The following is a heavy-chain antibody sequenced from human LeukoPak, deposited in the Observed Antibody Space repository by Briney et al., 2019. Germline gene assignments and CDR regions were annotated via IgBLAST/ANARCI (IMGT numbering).Heavy chain of an antibody. CDR2: TYYSGST. J-gene: IGHJ6*03. Sequence: SETLSLTCTVSGGSISSYCWSWIRQPPGKGLEWIGDTYYSGSTNYNPSLKSRVTISVDTSKNQFSLKLSSVTAADTAVYYCARDLVVPAATRDYYMDVWGKGTTVTVSS. CDR1: GGSISSYC. D-gene: IGHD2-2*01. CDR3: ARDLVVPAATRDYYMDV. V-gene: IGHV4-59*01.